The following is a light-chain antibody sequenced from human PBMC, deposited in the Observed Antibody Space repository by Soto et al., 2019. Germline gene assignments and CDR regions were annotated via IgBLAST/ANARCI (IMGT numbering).Light chain of an antibody. CDR1: SSDVGGYKY. CDR3: CSYAGSNNLV. J-gene: IGLJ2*01. Sequence: QSALTQPPSASGSPGQSVTISCTGTSSDVGGYKYVSWYQQHPGKAPKLMIFEVSKRPSGVPDRFSGSKSGNTASLTVSGLRAEDEADYYCCSYAGSNNLVFGGGTKLTVL. CDR2: EVS. V-gene: IGLV2-8*01.